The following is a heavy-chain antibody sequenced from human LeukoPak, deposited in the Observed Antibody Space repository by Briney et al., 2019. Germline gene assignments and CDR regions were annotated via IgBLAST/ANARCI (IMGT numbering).Heavy chain of an antibody. D-gene: IGHD6-19*01. Sequence: VASVKVSCKASGYIFTDYYMHWVRQAPGQGLEWMGWINPNSGGTNYAQKFQGRVTMTRDTSISTAYMELSRLRSDDTAAYYCARGYSSGWRPHDYWGQGTLVTVSS. CDR3: ARGYSSGWRPHDY. CDR2: INPNSGGT. J-gene: IGHJ4*02. V-gene: IGHV1-2*02. CDR1: GYIFTDYY.